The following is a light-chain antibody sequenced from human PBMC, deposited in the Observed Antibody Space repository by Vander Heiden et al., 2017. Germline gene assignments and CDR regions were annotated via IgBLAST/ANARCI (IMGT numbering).Light chain of an antibody. J-gene: IGKJ4*01. CDR2: DAS. V-gene: IGKV3-11*01. CDR1: QSVSSY. CDR3: QQRSNWPPLT. Sequence: EIVLTQSPGTLSLSPGERVTLSCTASQSVSSYLAWYQQKPGQAPRLLIYDASTRATGIPGRFSGSGSATDFTLTISSLRPEDSAVYYCQQRSNWPPLTFGGGTKVEIK.